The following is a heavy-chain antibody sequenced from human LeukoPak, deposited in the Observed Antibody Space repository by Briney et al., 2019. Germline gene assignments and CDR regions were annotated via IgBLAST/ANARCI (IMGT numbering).Heavy chain of an antibody. D-gene: IGHD5-18*01. Sequence: GGSLRLSCAASGFTFDYYAMHWVRQAPGKGLEWVSLIGGDGDSTYYADSVKGRFTISRGDSKNSLYVQMNSLRTEDTALYYCAKDHGYSYGVDYWGQGTLVTVSS. CDR1: GFTFDYYA. J-gene: IGHJ4*02. CDR2: IGGDGDST. CDR3: AKDHGYSYGVDY. V-gene: IGHV3-43*02.